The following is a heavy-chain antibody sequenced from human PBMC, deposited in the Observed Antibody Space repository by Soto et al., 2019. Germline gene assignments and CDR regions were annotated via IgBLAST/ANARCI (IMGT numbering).Heavy chain of an antibody. Sequence: QLQLQESGPGLVKPSETLSLTCTVSGGSISSSSYYWGWIRQPPGKGLEWIGSIYYSGSTYYNPSLKSRVTISVDTSKNQFSLKLSSVTAADTAVYYCARPVQGGASGNWFDPWGQGTLVTVSS. V-gene: IGHV4-39*01. J-gene: IGHJ5*02. CDR3: ARPVQGGASGNWFDP. D-gene: IGHD3-10*01. CDR2: IYYSGST. CDR1: GGSISSSSYY.